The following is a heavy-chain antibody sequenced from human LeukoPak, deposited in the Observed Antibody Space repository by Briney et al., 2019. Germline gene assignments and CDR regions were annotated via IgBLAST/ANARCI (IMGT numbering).Heavy chain of an antibody. J-gene: IGHJ4*02. CDR1: GGTFSIYA. V-gene: IGHV1-69*13. CDR3: ARERGYGSGSYLFDY. D-gene: IGHD3-10*01. CDR2: IIPIFGTA. Sequence: GASVKVSCKASGGTFSIYAISWVRQAPGQGLEWMGGIIPIFGTANYAQKFQGRVTITADESTSTAYMELSSLRSEDTAVYYCARERGYGSGSYLFDYWGQGTLVTVSS.